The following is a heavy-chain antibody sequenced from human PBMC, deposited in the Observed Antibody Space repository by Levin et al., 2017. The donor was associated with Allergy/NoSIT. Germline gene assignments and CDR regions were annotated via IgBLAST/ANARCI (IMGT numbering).Heavy chain of an antibody. J-gene: IGHJ4*02. D-gene: IGHD2-2*01. CDR1: GFTFSNAW. Sequence: GGSLRLSCAASGFTFSNAWMSWVRQAPGKGLEWVGRIKSKTDGGTTDYAAPVKGRFTISRDDSKNTLYLQMNSLKTEDTAVYYCTTRYHNIVVVPAARGFDYWGQGTLVTVSS. CDR2: IKSKTDGGTT. V-gene: IGHV3-15*01. CDR3: TTRYHNIVVVPAARGFDY.